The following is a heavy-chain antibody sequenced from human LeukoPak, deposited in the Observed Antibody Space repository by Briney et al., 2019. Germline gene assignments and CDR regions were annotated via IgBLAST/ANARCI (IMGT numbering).Heavy chain of an antibody. D-gene: IGHD3-3*01. CDR3: ARQGYDFWSGPGY. Sequence: SETLSLTCTVSGGSISSSSYYWGWIRQPPGKGLEWIGSIYYSGSTYYNPSLKSRVTISVDTSKNQFSLKLSSVTAADTAVYYCARQGYDFWSGPGYWGQGTLVTVSS. CDR1: GGSISSSSYY. J-gene: IGHJ4*02. CDR2: IYYSGST. V-gene: IGHV4-39*01.